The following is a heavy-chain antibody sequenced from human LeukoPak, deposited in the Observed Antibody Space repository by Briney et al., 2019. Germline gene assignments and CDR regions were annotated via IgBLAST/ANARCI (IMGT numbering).Heavy chain of an antibody. V-gene: IGHV4-4*07. D-gene: IGHD6-13*01. CDR2: IYTSGST. Sequence: SETLSLTCTVSGGSISSYYWSWIRQPAGKGLEWIGRIYTSGSTNYNPSLKSRVTMSVDTSKNQFSLKLSSVTAADTAVYYCARYNGAAAGAYYYYMDVWDKGTTVTVSS. CDR1: GGSISSYY. CDR3: ARYNGAAAGAYYYYMDV. J-gene: IGHJ6*03.